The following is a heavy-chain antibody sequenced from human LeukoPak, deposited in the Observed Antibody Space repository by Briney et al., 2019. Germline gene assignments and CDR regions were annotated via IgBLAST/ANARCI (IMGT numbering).Heavy chain of an antibody. CDR1: GGTFTSYD. CDR3: ARGASSSWGYYMDV. J-gene: IGHJ6*03. Sequence: ASVKVSCKASGGTFTSYDINWVRQATGQGLEWMGWMNPNSGNTGYAQKFQGRVTMTRNTSISTAYMELSSLRSEDTAVYYCARGASSSWGYYMDVWGKGTTVTVSS. D-gene: IGHD6-13*01. CDR2: MNPNSGNT. V-gene: IGHV1-8*01.